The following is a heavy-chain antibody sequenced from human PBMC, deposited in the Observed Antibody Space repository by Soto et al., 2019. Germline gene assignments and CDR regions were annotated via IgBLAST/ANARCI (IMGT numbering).Heavy chain of an antibody. CDR1: GFTFSNAW. CDR2: IKSKTDGGTT. CDR3: TTDPFYDFWSGYLPRDY. J-gene: IGHJ4*02. D-gene: IGHD3-3*01. Sequence: PGGSLRLSCAASGFTFSNAWMSWVRQAPGKGLEWVGRIKSKTDGGTTYYAAPVKGRFTISRDDSKNTLYLQMNSLKPEDTAVYYCTTDPFYDFWSGYLPRDYWGQGTLVTVSS. V-gene: IGHV3-15*01.